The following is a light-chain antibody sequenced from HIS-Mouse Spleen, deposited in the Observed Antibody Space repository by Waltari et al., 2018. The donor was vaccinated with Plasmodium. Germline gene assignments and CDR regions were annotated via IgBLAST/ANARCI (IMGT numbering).Light chain of an antibody. CDR3: CSYAGSYTWV. CDR1: SSDVGGYNY. CDR2: EVS. Sequence: QSALTQPPSASGSPGQSVTISCTGTSSDVGGYNYVSWYQPHPGKAPKLMIYEVSKRPSGVPDRFSGSKSGNTASLTISGLQAEDEADYYCCSYAGSYTWVFGGGTKLTVL. V-gene: IGLV2-8*01. J-gene: IGLJ3*02.